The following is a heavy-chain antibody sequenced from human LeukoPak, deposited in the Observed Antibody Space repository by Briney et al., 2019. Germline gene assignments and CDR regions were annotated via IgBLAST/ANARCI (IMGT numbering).Heavy chain of an antibody. CDR1: GYTFTSYG. D-gene: IGHD4-17*01. V-gene: IGHV1-18*01. CDR2: ISAYNGNT. J-gene: IGHJ4*02. Sequence: ASVKVSCKASGYTFTSYGISWVRQAPGQGLEWMGWISAYNGNTNYAQKLQGRVTMTTDTSTSTAYMELSSLRSEDTAVYYCARDRSRRYGDYADYWGQGTLVTVSS. CDR3: ARDRSRRYGDYADY.